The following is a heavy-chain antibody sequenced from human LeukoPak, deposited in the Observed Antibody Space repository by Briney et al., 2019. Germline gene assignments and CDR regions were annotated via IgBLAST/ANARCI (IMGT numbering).Heavy chain of an antibody. CDR1: GGSFSGYY. Sequence: SETLSLTCAVYGGSFSGYYWSWIRQPPGKGLEWIGEINHSGSTNYNPSLKSRVTISVDTSKNQFSLKLSSVTAADTAVYYCARLGSGGLTGLFRKMTDVWGKGTTVTISS. CDR3: ARLGSGGLTGLFRKMTDV. V-gene: IGHV4-34*01. CDR2: INHSGST. D-gene: IGHD2-15*01. J-gene: IGHJ6*04.